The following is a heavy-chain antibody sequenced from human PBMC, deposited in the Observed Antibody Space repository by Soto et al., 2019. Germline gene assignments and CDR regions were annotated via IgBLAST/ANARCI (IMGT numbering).Heavy chain of an antibody. CDR3: AREDSIIIPAVSDF. CDR2: VSKSDYT. J-gene: IGHJ4*02. Sequence: GGSLRLSCSVSGFTFNNYGINWVRQAPGRGLEWVSSVSKSDYTYYSDSVKGRFTISRDNAKNSVSLQMNSLRVEDTAVYYCAREDSIIIPAVSDFWGQGTLVTVSS. V-gene: IGHV3-21*01. D-gene: IGHD3-22*01. CDR1: GFTFNNYG.